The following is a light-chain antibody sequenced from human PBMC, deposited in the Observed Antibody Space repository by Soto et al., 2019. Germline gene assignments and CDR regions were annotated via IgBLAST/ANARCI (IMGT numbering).Light chain of an antibody. CDR2: AAS. J-gene: IGKJ3*01. V-gene: IGKV1-39*01. CDR3: QQYGDSPFA. Sequence: IQMTQSPSSLSAFVGDRVTITCRASQSISNYLNWYQQKPGKAPKLLIYAASSLQSGVPSRFSGSGSGTDFTLTISSLQPEDFATYYCQQYGDSPFAFGPGTKLDVK. CDR1: QSISNY.